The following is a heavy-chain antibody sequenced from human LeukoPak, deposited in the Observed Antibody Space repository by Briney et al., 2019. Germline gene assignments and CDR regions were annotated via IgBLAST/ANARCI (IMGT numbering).Heavy chain of an antibody. V-gene: IGHV4-39*07. CDR1: GGSISSSSYY. CDR3: ARGSDY. CDR2: ICYSGST. Sequence: SETLSLTCTVSGGSISSSSYYWGWIRQPPGKGLEWIGSICYSGSTYYNPSLKSRVTISVDTSKNQFSLKLSPVTAADTAVYYCARGSDYWGQGTLVTVSS. J-gene: IGHJ4*02.